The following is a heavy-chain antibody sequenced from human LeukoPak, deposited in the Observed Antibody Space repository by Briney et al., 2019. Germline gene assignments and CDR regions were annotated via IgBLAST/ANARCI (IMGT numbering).Heavy chain of an antibody. CDR3: ARLDIVVVPAATGPFYYMDV. CDR1: GYSISSGSY. J-gene: IGHJ6*03. D-gene: IGHD2-2*03. Sequence: SETLSLTCTVSGYSISSGSYWSWIRQPAGKGLEWIGRIYTSGSTNYNPSLKSRVTMSVDTSKNQFSLKLSSVTAADTAVYYCARLDIVVVPAATGPFYYMDVWGKGTTVTVSS. CDR2: IYTSGST. V-gene: IGHV4-4*07.